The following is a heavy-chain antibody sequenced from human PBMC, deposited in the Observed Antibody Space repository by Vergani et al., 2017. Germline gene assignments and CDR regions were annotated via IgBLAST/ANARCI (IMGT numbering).Heavy chain of an antibody. CDR3: ARGRYHYCYYYGMDV. CDR1: GGPFSGYY. Sequence: QVQLQQCGAGLLKPSETLSLTFAVYGGPFSGYYWSWIRQPPGKGLEWIGEINHSGSTNYNPYLKSRVTISVDTSKNQFSLKLSSVTAADTAVYYCARGRYHYCYYYGMDVWGQGTTVTVSS. J-gene: IGHJ6*02. V-gene: IGHV4-34*01. CDR2: INHSGST. D-gene: IGHD1-14*01.